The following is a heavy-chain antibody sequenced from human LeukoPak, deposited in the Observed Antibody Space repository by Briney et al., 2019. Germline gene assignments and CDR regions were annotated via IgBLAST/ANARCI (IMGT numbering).Heavy chain of an antibody. CDR3: ARSVGYCSGGSCLDFDY. D-gene: IGHD2-15*01. J-gene: IGHJ4*02. Sequence: SETLSLTCTVSGGSISSYYWSWIRQPPGKGLEWIGYIYYSGSTNYNPSLKSRVTISVDTSKNQFSLKLSSVTAADTAVYYCARSVGYCSGGSCLDFDYWGQGTLVTVSS. CDR1: GGSISSYY. V-gene: IGHV4-59*12. CDR2: IYYSGST.